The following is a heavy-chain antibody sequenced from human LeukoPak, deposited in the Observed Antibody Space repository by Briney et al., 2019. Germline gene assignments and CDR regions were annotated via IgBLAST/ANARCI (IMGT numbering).Heavy chain of an antibody. V-gene: IGHV1-2*06. Sequence: GALVKVSCKASGYTFTAYYIHWVRQAPGQGLEWMGRINPNSGGTNYAQKFQGRVTMTRDTSISTAYMELSRLKSDDTAVYYCACVTYYDSSGYYLGDYWGQGTLVTVSS. CDR2: INPNSGGT. CDR3: ACVTYYDSSGYYLGDY. J-gene: IGHJ4*02. D-gene: IGHD3-22*01. CDR1: GYTFTAYY.